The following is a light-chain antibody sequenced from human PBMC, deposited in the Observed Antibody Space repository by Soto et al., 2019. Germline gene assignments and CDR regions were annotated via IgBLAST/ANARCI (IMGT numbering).Light chain of an antibody. CDR2: RNN. CDR1: SSNIGSNY. CDR3: ASWDDSLSGRL. V-gene: IGLV1-47*01. Sequence: QPVLTQPPSASGTPGQRVTISCSGSSSNIGSNYVYWYQQVPGTAPKLLIYRNNQRPSGVPDRFSGSKSGTSASLAISGLRSEDGADYYCASWDDSLSGRLFGGGTKLTVL. J-gene: IGLJ2*01.